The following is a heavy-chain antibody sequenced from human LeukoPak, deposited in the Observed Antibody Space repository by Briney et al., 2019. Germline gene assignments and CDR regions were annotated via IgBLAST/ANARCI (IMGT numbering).Heavy chain of an antibody. J-gene: IGHJ3*02. CDR1: GFTFSTYG. Sequence: PGGSLRLSCAASGFTFSTYGMHWVRQAPGKGLEWVAVIWYDGSIKYYADSVKGRFTISRDNSKNTSSLQMNSLRAEDTAVYYCARAVGPFDIWGQGTIVIVSS. CDR3: ARAVGPFDI. V-gene: IGHV3-33*01. CDR2: IWYDGSIK.